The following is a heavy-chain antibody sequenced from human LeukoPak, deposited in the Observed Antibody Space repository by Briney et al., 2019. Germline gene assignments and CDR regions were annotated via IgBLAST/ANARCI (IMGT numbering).Heavy chain of an antibody. D-gene: IGHD2/OR15-2a*01. V-gene: IGHV3-64*02. CDR1: GFTFSGFS. CDR2: ITGNGDKT. J-gene: IGHJ5*02. Sequence: PGGSPRLSCAASGFTFSGFSMHWIRQAPGRGLECVSAITGNGDKTFYTDSVRGRFTIFRDNSKNTLFLQMGSLRGEDTALYFCARIGMENFYDLWGQGTLVTVSS. CDR3: ARIGMENFYDL.